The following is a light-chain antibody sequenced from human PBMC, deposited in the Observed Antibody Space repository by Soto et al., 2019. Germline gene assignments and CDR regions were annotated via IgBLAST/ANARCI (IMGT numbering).Light chain of an antibody. V-gene: IGKV3-15*01. Sequence: EIVMTQSPATLSVSPGERATLSCRASQSVSSNLAWYQQKPGQAPRLLIYGASTRATGIPARFSGSGSGTEFPLTISSLQSEDFAVYYCQQYNKWPLTFGGGTKVEFK. J-gene: IGKJ4*01. CDR1: QSVSSN. CDR3: QQYNKWPLT. CDR2: GAS.